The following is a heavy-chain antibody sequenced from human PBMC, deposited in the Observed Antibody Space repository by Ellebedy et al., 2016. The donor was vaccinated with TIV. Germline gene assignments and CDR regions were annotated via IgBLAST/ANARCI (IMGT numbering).Heavy chain of an antibody. J-gene: IGHJ3*02. CDR2: INWNGGST. D-gene: IGHD4-17*01. CDR1: GFTFSSYS. V-gene: IGHV3-20*04. Sequence: GGSLRLSCAASGFTFSSYSMNWVRQAPGKGLEWVSGINWNGGSTGYADSVKGRFTISRDNAKNSLYLQMNSLRAEDTAVYYCAREGGYGDYESFDDAFDIWGQGTMVTVSS. CDR3: AREGGYGDYESFDDAFDI.